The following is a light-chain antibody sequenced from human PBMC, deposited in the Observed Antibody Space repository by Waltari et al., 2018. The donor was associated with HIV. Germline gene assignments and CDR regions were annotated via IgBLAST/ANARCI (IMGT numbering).Light chain of an antibody. CDR1: SPNLGPNSD. J-gene: IGLJ3*02. CDR3: QSYDNTVNGWV. Sequence: QSVLTQPPSASGAPGPNVPVSCPGFSPNLGPNSDLHWYQFLPGEVPKLLIYGNTIRPAGVPGRFSGSSSGTSASLAITGLQPADEADYYCQSYDNTVNGWVFGGGTRVTV. V-gene: IGLV1-40*01. CDR2: GNT.